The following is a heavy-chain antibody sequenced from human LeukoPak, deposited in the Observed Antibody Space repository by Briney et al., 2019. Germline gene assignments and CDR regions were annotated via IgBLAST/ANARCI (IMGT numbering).Heavy chain of an antibody. CDR3: ARVPWYYGSGSYHFDY. J-gene: IGHJ4*02. CDR2: IYYSGST. Sequence: SETLSLTCTVSGGSISSGDYYWSWIRQPPGKGLEWIGYIYYSGSTYYNPSLKSRVTISVDTSKNQFSLKLSSVTAADTAVYYCARVPWYYGSGSYHFDYWGQGTLVTVSS. D-gene: IGHD3-10*01. V-gene: IGHV4-30-4*01. CDR1: GGSISSGDYY.